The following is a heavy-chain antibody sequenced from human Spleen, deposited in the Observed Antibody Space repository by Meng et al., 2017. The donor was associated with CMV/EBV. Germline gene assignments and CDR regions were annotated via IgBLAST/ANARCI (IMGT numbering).Heavy chain of an antibody. J-gene: IGHJ4*02. CDR2: IIPILGIA. Sequence: CKASGGNFSSYTISWVRQAPGQGLEWMGRIIPILGIANYAQKFQGRVTITADKSTSTAYMELSSLRSEDTAVYYCARDSIAVAGTDYWGQGTLVTVSS. D-gene: IGHD6-19*01. CDR1: GGNFSSYT. V-gene: IGHV1-69*04. CDR3: ARDSIAVAGTDY.